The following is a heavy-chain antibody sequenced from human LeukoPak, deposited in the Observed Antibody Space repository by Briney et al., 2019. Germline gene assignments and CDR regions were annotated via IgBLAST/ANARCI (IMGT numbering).Heavy chain of an antibody. CDR1: GYTFTNYY. J-gene: IGHJ4*02. CDR2: ISPSGGST. D-gene: IGHD1-26*01. Sequence: GASVKVSCKASGYTFTNYYMHWVRQAPGQGLECMGIISPSGGSTSYAQKFQGRVTMTRDMSTSTVYMELSSLRSEDTAVYYCARPDSGSYYEYYFDYWGQGTLVTVSS. V-gene: IGHV1-46*01. CDR3: ARPDSGSYYEYYFDY.